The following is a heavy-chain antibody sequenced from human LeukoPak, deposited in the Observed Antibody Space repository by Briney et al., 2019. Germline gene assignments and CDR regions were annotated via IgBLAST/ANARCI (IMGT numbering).Heavy chain of an antibody. D-gene: IGHD3-22*01. CDR3: ARTTYYYDSSGYLDY. Sequence: GRSLRLSCAASGFTFSSNAMHWVRQAPGKGLEWVAVISYDGSNKYYADSVKGRFTISRDNSKNTLYLQMNSLRAEDTAVYYCARTTYYYDSSGYLDYWGQGTLVTVSS. V-gene: IGHV3-30-3*01. J-gene: IGHJ4*02. CDR2: ISYDGSNK. CDR1: GFTFSSNA.